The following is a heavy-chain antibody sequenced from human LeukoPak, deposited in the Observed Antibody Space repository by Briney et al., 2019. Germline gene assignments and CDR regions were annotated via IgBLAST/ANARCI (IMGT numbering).Heavy chain of an antibody. Sequence: PSETLSLTCAVYGGSFSGYYWSWIRQPPGKGLEWIGEINHSGSTNYNPSLKSRVTISVDTSKNQFSLKLSSVTAADTAVYYCARGYVDTAMATFLYYFDYWGQGTLVTVSS. D-gene: IGHD5-18*01. CDR3: ARGYVDTAMATFLYYFDY. V-gene: IGHV4-34*01. J-gene: IGHJ4*02. CDR1: GGSFSGYY. CDR2: INHSGST.